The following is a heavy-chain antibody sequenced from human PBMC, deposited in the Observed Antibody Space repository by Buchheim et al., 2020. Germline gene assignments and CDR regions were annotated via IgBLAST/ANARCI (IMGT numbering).Heavy chain of an antibody. CDR1: GFTFSSYG. J-gene: IGHJ4*02. V-gene: IGHV3-30*03. D-gene: IGHD2-2*01. Sequence: QVQLVESGGGVVQPGRSLRLSCAASGFTFSSYGMHWVRQAPGKGLEWVAVISYDGSNKYYADSVKGRFTISRENSKNTLYLQMNSLRAEDTAVYYCAMGSPYQLLIGGDYWGQGTL. CDR2: ISYDGSNK. CDR3: AMGSPYQLLIGGDY.